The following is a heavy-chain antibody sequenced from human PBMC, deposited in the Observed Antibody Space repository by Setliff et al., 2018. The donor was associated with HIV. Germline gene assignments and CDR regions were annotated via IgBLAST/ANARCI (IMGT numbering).Heavy chain of an antibody. D-gene: IGHD6-19*01. CDR1: GGSFSGYY. CDR3: ASFGGWYPDAFDI. Sequence: SETLSLTCAVYGGSFSGYYWGWIRQPPGKGLEWIGSIYHSGSTYYSPSLKSRVTISVDTSKNQFSLKLSSVTAADTAVYYCASFGGWYPDAFDIWGQGTMVT. V-gene: IGHV4-38-2*01. CDR2: IYHSGST. J-gene: IGHJ3*02.